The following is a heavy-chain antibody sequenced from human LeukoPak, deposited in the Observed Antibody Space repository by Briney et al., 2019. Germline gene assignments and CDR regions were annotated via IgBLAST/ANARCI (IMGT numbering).Heavy chain of an antibody. J-gene: IGHJ4*02. CDR3: VTQGSGVAVSGPDY. D-gene: IGHD6-19*01. CDR2: ISTSSTYI. V-gene: IGHV3-21*01. CDR1: GFIFSTYS. Sequence: PGGSLRLSCEASGFIFSTYSMNWVRQAPGKGLEWVASISTSSTYIYYADSVKGRFTISRDNAKNSLYLQTSRLRAEDTAVYYCVTQGSGVAVSGPDYWDQGTLVTVTS.